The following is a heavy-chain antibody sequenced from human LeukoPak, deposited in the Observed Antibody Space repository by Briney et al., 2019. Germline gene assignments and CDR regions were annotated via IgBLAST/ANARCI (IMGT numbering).Heavy chain of an antibody. CDR2: IYYSGST. CDR3: ARASIDYFDSSGYYYVGA. J-gene: IGHJ4*02. V-gene: IGHV4-39*07. Sequence: SETLSLTCTVSGGSISSSSYYWGWIRQPPGKGLEWIGSIYYSGSTYYNPSLKSRVSISLDTSRNQFSLKLSSVTAADTAVYFCARASIDYFDSSGYYYVGAWGQGTLVTVSS. D-gene: IGHD3-22*01. CDR1: GGSISSSSYY.